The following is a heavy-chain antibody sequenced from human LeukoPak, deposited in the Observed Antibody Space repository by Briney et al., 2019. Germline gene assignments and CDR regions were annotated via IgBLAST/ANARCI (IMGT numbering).Heavy chain of an antibody. V-gene: IGHV3-9*01. D-gene: IGHD6-13*01. Sequence: PGRSLRLSCAASGFTFDDYAMHWVRQAPGKGLEWVSGISWNSGSIGYADSVKGRFTISRDNAKNSQYLQMNSLRAEDTALYYCAKVVGSSWYSDDYWGQGTLVTVSS. CDR3: AKVVGSSWYSDDY. CDR1: GFTFDDYA. CDR2: ISWNSGSI. J-gene: IGHJ4*02.